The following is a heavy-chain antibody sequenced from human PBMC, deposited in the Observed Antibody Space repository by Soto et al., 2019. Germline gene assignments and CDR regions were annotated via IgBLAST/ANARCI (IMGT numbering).Heavy chain of an antibody. CDR1: VFTFRTYA. D-gene: IGHD3-10*01. CDR2: ISGSGSFT. CDR3: AKIPTGSGSSKFDY. J-gene: IGHJ4*02. V-gene: IGHV3-23*01. Sequence: PGWSLRLSCSASVFTFRTYAMNWFRQAPGKGLEWISAISGSGSFTHYADSVRGRFTISRDNSQNQLYLQMNNLRGDDTAMYYCAKIPTGSGSSKFDYWGQGIQVTVSS.